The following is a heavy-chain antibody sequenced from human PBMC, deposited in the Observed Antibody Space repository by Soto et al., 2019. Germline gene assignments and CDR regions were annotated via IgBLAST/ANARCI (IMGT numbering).Heavy chain of an antibody. Sequence: LRLSCAASGFTFRSYSMNWVRQAPGKGLEWVSYISSSSSTIYYADSVKGRFTISRDNAKNSPYLQMNSLREEDTAVYYCARGPITMIVVIVPGAFDLWGQGTMVTVSS. J-gene: IGHJ3*01. D-gene: IGHD3-22*01. CDR2: ISSSSSTI. V-gene: IGHV3-48*02. CDR3: ARGPITMIVVIVPGAFDL. CDR1: GFTFRSYS.